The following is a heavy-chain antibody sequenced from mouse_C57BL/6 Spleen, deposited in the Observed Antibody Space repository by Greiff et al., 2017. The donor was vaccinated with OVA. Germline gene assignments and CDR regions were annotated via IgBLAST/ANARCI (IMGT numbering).Heavy chain of an antibody. CDR2: IRLKSDNYAT. J-gene: IGHJ4*01. D-gene: IGHD1-1*01. CDR1: GFTFSNYW. V-gene: IGHV6-3*01. CDR3: TGSRGGLLEDAMDY. Sequence: EVQVVESGGGLVQPGGSMKLSCVASGFTFSNYWMNWVRQSPEKGLEWVAQIRLKSDNYATHYAESVKGRFTISRDDSKSSVYLQMNNLRAEDTGIYYCTGSRGGLLEDAMDYWGQGTSVTVSS.